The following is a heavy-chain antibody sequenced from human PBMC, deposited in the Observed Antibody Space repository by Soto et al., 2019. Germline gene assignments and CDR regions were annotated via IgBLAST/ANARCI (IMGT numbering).Heavy chain of an antibody. CDR1: GGTFSRYS. J-gene: IGHJ6*02. CDR3: AREDRDRETGLVPAAIDGMDV. D-gene: IGHD2-2*01. V-gene: IGHV1-69*08. Sequence: QVQLVQSGAEVKKPGSSVKVSCKASGGTFSRYSFTWVRQAPGHGLEWMGRIMPVFGIASYAQKFQGRVTITADESTSTAFMELSSLRSEDTAVYYCAREDRDRETGLVPAAIDGMDVWCQGTTVTVSS. CDR2: IMPVFGIA.